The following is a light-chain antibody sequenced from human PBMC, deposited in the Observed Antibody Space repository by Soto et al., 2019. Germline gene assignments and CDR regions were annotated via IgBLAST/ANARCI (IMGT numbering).Light chain of an antibody. CDR1: SSDVGGYNY. CDR3: SSYTCSSTYV. Sequence: QSALTQPASVSGSPGQSITISCTGTSSDVGGYNYVSWYQQHPGKAPKLMIYDVSNRPSGVSNRFSGSKSGNTASLTISGLQAEDEADYSCSSYTCSSTYVFGTGTKVTVL. J-gene: IGLJ1*01. CDR2: DVS. V-gene: IGLV2-14*01.